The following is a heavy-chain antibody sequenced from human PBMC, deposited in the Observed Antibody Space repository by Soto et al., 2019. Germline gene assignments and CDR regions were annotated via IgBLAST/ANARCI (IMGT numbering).Heavy chain of an antibody. CDR1: GGPIRSSSHY. V-gene: IGHV4-39*02. CDR2: IDESGDS. CDR3: AREGGYVDY. D-gene: IGHD1-1*01. J-gene: IGHJ4*02. Sequence: SETLSLTCTVSGGPIRSSSHYWGWIRRSPGTGLEWIGSIDESGDSYYNPSLKSRVTILVDTSKNQFSLKLMSVTGADSAIYYCAREGGYVDYWGQGTLVTVS.